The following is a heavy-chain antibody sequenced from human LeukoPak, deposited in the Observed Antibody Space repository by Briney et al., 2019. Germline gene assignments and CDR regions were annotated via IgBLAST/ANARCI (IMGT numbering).Heavy chain of an antibody. Sequence: ASVKVSCKASGYTFTGYYMHWVRQAPGQGLEWMGWINPNSGGPNYAQKFQGRVTMTRDTSISTAYMELSRLRSDDTAVYYCARGGVVVPAQLNDYWGQGTLVTVSS. V-gene: IGHV1-2*02. CDR3: ARGGVVVPAQLNDY. CDR2: INPNSGGP. J-gene: IGHJ4*02. D-gene: IGHD2-2*01. CDR1: GYTFTGYY.